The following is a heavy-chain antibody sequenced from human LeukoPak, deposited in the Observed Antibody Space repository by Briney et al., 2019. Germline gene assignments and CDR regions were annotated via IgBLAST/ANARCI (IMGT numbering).Heavy chain of an antibody. CDR2: INPNSGGT. Sequence: EASVKVSCKASGYTFTGYYMHWVRQAPGQGLEWMGWINPNSGGTNYAQKFQGRVTMTRDTSISTAYMELSRLRSDDTAVYYCARIPAANYYYYYGMDVWGQGTTVTVSS. D-gene: IGHD2-2*01. J-gene: IGHJ6*02. CDR1: GYTFTGYY. V-gene: IGHV1-2*02. CDR3: ARIPAANYYYYYGMDV.